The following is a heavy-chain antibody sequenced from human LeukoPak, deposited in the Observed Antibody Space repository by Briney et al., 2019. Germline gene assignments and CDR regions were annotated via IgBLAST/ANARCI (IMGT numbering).Heavy chain of an antibody. D-gene: IGHD3-9*01. CDR2: INPNSGGT. CDR3: ARDRERYFDWLLLNWFDP. CDR1: GYTFTGYY. J-gene: IGHJ5*02. Sequence: ASVKVSCKASGYTFTGYYMHWVRQAPGQGLEWMGWINPNSGGTNYAQKFQGRVTMTRDRSISTAYMELSRLRSDDTAVYYCARDRERYFDWLLLNWFDPWGQGTLVTVSS. V-gene: IGHV1-2*02.